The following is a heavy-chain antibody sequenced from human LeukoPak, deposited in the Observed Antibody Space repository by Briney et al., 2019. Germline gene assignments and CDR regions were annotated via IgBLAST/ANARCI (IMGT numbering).Heavy chain of an antibody. CDR1: GGSVSSGSYY. CDR2: IYYSGST. V-gene: IGHV4-61*01. Sequence: SETLSLTCTVSGGSVSSGSYYWSWIRQPPGTGLEWIGYIYYSGSTNYNPSLKSRVTISVDTSKNQFSLKLSSVTAADTAVYYCARGSNWGGFDYWGQGTLVTVSS. CDR3: ARGSNWGGFDY. D-gene: IGHD7-27*01. J-gene: IGHJ4*02.